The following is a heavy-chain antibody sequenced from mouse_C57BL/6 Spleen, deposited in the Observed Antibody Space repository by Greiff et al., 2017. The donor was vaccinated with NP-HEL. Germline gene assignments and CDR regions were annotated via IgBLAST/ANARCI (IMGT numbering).Heavy chain of an antibody. D-gene: IGHD1-1*01. V-gene: IGHV1-53*01. CDR3: ARGGLYYGSSYGAMDY. CDR1: GYTFTSYW. J-gene: IGHJ4*01. Sequence: QVQLQQPGTELVKPGASVKLSCKASGYTFTSYWMHWVKQRPGQGLEWIGNINPSNGGTNYNENFKCQATLTVDKSSSTAYMQLSSLTSEDTAVYYCARGGLYYGSSYGAMDYWGKGTSVTVSS. CDR2: INPSNGGT.